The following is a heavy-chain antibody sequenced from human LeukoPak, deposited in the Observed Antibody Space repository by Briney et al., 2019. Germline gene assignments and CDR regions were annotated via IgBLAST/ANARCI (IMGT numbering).Heavy chain of an antibody. J-gene: IGHJ4*02. CDR2: IYPGDSDT. Sequence: GESLKISCKGSGYSFTTNWIGWVRPMPGKGLEWMGIIYPGDSDTRYSPSFQGQVTMSADTSINTAYLQWSSLKASDTAIYFCARGSGDPHFDYWGQGTLVTVSS. V-gene: IGHV5-51*01. D-gene: IGHD2-15*01. CDR1: GYSFTTNW. CDR3: ARGSGDPHFDY.